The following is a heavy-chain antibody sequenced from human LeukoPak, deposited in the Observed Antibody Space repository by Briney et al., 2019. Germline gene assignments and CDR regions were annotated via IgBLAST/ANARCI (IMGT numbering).Heavy chain of an antibody. CDR3: ARYAEYAVSTPCY. J-gene: IGHJ4*02. Sequence: GGSLRLSCASSGFTFSSYGMHWVRQAPGKGLEWVAVLSYDGNYKYYADSVKGRFAISRDNSENTLYLQMNSLRAEDTAVYYCARYAEYAVSTPCYWGQGTLVTVSA. V-gene: IGHV3-30*03. D-gene: IGHD2-8*01. CDR2: LSYDGNYK. CDR1: GFTFSSYG.